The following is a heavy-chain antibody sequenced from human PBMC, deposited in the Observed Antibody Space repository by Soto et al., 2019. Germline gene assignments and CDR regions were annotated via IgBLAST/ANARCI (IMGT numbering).Heavy chain of an antibody. V-gene: IGHV3-21*01. Sequence: EVRLVESGGGLVKPGGSLRLSCAASGFTFSNYAMNWVRQAPGQGLEWVSFISTRSTYIYYAGSVKGRFTISRDNAKNSLYLQMTTLRAEDTAVYYCARERGTHCSSTTCESEGWRENDYWGQGTLVTVSS. CDR3: ARERGTHCSSTTCESEGWRENDY. CDR1: GFTFSNYA. J-gene: IGHJ4*02. CDR2: ISTRSTYI. D-gene: IGHD2-2*01.